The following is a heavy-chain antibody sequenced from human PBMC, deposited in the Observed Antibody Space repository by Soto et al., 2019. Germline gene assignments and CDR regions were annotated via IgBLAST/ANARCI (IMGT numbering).Heavy chain of an antibody. CDR3: ARDLDYYDSSGYYLSDP. CDR2: IYTSGST. Sequence: SETLSLTCTVSGGSIISYYWSWIRQPAGKGLEWIGRIYTSGSTNYNPSLKSRVTMSVDTSKNQFSLKLSSVTAADTAVYYCARDLDYYDSSGYYLSDPWGQGTLVTVSS. CDR1: GGSIISYY. J-gene: IGHJ5*02. D-gene: IGHD3-22*01. V-gene: IGHV4-4*07.